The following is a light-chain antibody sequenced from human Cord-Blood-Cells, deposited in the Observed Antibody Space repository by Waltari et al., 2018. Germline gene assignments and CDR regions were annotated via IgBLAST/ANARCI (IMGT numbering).Light chain of an antibody. CDR1: SSDVGGYNY. V-gene: IGLV2-14*01. Sequence: QSALTQPASVSGSPGQSITISCTGTSSDVGGYNYFSWYQQHPGKAPKLTIYDVSNRPSGVSNRFSGSKSGNTASLTISGLQAEDEADYYCSSYTSSSTLVVFGGGTKLTVL. CDR2: DVS. J-gene: IGLJ2*01. CDR3: SSYTSSSTLVV.